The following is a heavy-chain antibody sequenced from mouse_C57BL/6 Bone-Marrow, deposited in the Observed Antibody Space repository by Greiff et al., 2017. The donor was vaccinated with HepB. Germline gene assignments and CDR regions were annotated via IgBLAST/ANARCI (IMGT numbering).Heavy chain of an antibody. D-gene: IGHD2-5*01. J-gene: IGHJ3*01. V-gene: IGHV2-6*01. CDR1: GFSLTSYG. CDR3: ASEDSNAWFAY. CDR2: IWGVGST. Sequence: QVQLQQSGPGLVAPSQSLSITCTVSGFSLTSYGVDWVRQSPGKGLEWLGVIWGVGSTNYNSALKSRLSISKDNSKSQVFLKMNSLQTDDTAMYYCASEDSNAWFAYWGQGTLVTVSA.